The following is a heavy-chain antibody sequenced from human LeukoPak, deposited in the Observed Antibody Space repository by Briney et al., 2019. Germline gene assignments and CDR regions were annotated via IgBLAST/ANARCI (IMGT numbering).Heavy chain of an antibody. CDR3: ASGYNWFGP. V-gene: IGHV4-61*08. D-gene: IGHD6-25*01. CDR1: GGSISSGGYY. Sequence: SETLSLTCTVSGGSISSGGYYWFWIRQPPGKGLEWIGFIHYSGNTNQNPSLKSRVSISVDTSKNQISLNLTSVTAADTAVYYCASGYNWFGPWGQGTLVIVSS. CDR2: IHYSGNT. J-gene: IGHJ5*02.